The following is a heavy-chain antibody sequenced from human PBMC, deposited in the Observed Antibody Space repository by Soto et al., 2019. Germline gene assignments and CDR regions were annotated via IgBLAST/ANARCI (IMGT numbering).Heavy chain of an antibody. V-gene: IGHV3-7*05. J-gene: IGHJ4*02. CDR1: GLTFNNYW. Sequence: VQLVESGGDLVQPGGSLRLSCAASGLTFNNYWMSWVRQAPGKGLEWVANIRPDGNEQHYVDSVKGRFIFSRDNAKSSLSLQMNNLRVEDTAVYYCATSSGYSYEYWGQGTLVTVSS. CDR3: ATSSGYSYEY. D-gene: IGHD5-18*01. CDR2: IRPDGNEQ.